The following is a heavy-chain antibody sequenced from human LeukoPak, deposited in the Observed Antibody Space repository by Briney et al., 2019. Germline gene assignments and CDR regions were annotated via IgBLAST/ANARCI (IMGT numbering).Heavy chain of an antibody. J-gene: IGHJ4*02. CDR3: ARFPRFGSGSYYGFDY. Sequence: SVKVSCKASGGTFSSYAISWVRQAHGQGLEWMGRIIPILGIANYAQKFQGRVTITADKSTSTAYMELSRLRSDDTAVYYCARFPRFGSGSYYGFDYCGQGTLVTVSS. D-gene: IGHD3-10*01. CDR1: GGTFSSYA. CDR2: IIPILGIA. V-gene: IGHV1-69*04.